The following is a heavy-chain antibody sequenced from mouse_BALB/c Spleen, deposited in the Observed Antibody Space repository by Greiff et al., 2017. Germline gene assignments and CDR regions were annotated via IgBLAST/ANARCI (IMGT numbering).Heavy chain of an antibody. CDR3: ARARDGYYWFAY. V-gene: IGHV5-17*02. D-gene: IGHD2-3*01. Sequence: DVMLVESGGGLVQPGGSRKLSCAASGFTFSSFGMHWVRQAPEKGLEWVAYISSGSSTIYYADTVKGRFTISRDNPKNTLFLQMTSLRSEDTAMYYCARARDGYYWFAYWGQGTLVTVSA. CDR2: ISSGSSTI. CDR1: GFTFSSFG. J-gene: IGHJ3*01.